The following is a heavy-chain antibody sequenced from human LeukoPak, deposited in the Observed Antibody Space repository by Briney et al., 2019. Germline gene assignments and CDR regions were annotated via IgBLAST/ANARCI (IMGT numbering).Heavy chain of an antibody. CDR1: GYTFISYY. Sequence: ASVKVSCKASGYTFISYYMHWVRQGPPQGLEWMGIINPSGGSRSYAQKFQGRVNMTRDTSTNTVYMELSSLRSDDTAVYYCARDQSITIFGVVIQIDDIDYWGQGTLVTVSS. J-gene: IGHJ4*02. V-gene: IGHV1-46*01. CDR3: ARDQSITIFGVVIQIDDIDY. CDR2: INPSGGSR. D-gene: IGHD3-3*01.